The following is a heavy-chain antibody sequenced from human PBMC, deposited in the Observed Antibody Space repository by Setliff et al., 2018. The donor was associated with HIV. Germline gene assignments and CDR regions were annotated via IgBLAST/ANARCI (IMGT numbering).Heavy chain of an antibody. CDR1: GYSISSGYY. Sequence: SETLSLTCTVSGYSISSGYYWGWIRQPPGKGLEWSGSIYYSGRTYYNPALKSRVTISVDTSKNQFSLKLSSVTAAATAVYYCARVGWDYYDSSGVGEFDYWGQGTLVTVSS. D-gene: IGHD3-22*01. CDR2: IYYSGRT. J-gene: IGHJ4*02. V-gene: IGHV4-38-2*02. CDR3: ARVGWDYYDSSGVGEFDY.